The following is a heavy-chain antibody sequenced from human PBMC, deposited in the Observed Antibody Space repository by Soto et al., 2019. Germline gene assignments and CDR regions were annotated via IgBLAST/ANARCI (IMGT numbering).Heavy chain of an antibody. CDR1: GFTFSSYG. D-gene: IGHD3-3*01. J-gene: IGHJ6*02. Sequence: QVQLVESGGGVVQPGRSLRLSCAASGFTFSSYGMHWVRQAPGKGLEWVAVISYDGSNKYYADSVKGRFTISRDNSKNTLYLQMNSLRAEDTAVYYCARDGRYYDFWSGYSTPYYYYGMDVWGQGTTVTVSS. V-gene: IGHV3-30*03. CDR3: ARDGRYYDFWSGYSTPYYYYGMDV. CDR2: ISYDGSNK.